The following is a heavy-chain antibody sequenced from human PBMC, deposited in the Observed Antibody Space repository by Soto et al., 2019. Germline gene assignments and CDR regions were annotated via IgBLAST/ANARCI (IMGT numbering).Heavy chain of an antibody. CDR2: IKQDGSEK. D-gene: IGHD3-3*01. J-gene: IGHJ5*02. Sequence: GGSLRLSCAAAGFTFSSYWMSWVRQAPGKGLEWVASIKQDGSEKYYVDSVKGRFTISRDNAKNSLYLQMNSLRAEDTAVYYCARGNYYDVWSGYSRVNWFDPWGQGTLVTV. CDR3: ARGNYYDVWSGYSRVNWFDP. CDR1: GFTFSSYW. V-gene: IGHV3-7*03.